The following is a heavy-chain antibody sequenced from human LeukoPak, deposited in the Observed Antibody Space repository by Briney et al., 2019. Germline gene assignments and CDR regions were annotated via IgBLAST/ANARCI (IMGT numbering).Heavy chain of an antibody. D-gene: IGHD2-15*01. CDR1: GFTFSSYG. Sequence: GGSLRLSCAASGFTFSSYGMHWVRQAPGKGLEWVAVISYDGSNKYYADSVKGRFTISRDNSKNTLYLQMNSLRAEDTAVYYCAKDRAAATYYFDYWGQGTLVTVSS. V-gene: IGHV3-30*18. CDR3: AKDRAAATYYFDY. CDR2: ISYDGSNK. J-gene: IGHJ4*02.